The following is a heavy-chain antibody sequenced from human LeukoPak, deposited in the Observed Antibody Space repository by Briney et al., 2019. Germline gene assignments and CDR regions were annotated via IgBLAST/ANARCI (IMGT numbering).Heavy chain of an antibody. CDR3: SRISVTAMITTVGYYGMDV. CDR2: ISYDGSNK. D-gene: IGHD5-18*01. CDR1: GFTFSSYA. Sequence: SGGSLRLSCAASGFTFSSYAMYWVRQAPGKGLEWVAVISYDGSNKYYADSVKGRFTISRDNSKDTLYLQMNSLRAEDTAVYYCSRISVTAMITTVGYYGMDVWGQGTTVTVSS. V-gene: IGHV3-30-3*01. J-gene: IGHJ6*02.